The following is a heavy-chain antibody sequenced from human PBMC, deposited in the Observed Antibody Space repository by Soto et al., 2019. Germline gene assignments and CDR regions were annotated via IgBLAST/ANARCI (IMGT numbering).Heavy chain of an antibody. V-gene: IGHV3-73*02. CDR1: GFTLSGSA. J-gene: IGHJ4*02. Sequence: EAQLVESGGGLVQPGGSLKLSCAASGFTLSGSAMHWVRQASGKGLEWVGRIRSKANSDATAYAASVKGRFSISRDDSKNTAFLQMNSLKTEDTAVYYCTVDFAGDYWGQGTLVTVSS. CDR2: IRSKANSDAT. CDR3: TVDFAGDY.